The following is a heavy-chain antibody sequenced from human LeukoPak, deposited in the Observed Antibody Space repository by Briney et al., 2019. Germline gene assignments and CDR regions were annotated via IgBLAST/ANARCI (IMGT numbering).Heavy chain of an antibody. J-gene: IGHJ3*02. CDR2: TRYDGTNK. D-gene: IGHD1-26*01. CDR1: GFSFISYG. V-gene: IGHV3-30*02. Sequence: GGSLRLSCAASGFSFISYGMHWVRQAPGKGLEWVAFTRYDGTNKYYADSVKGRFTISTDNAKKTLYLQMNSLRVEDTAVYYCLTVVETTIAAFDIWGQGTMVTVSS. CDR3: LTVVETTIAAFDI.